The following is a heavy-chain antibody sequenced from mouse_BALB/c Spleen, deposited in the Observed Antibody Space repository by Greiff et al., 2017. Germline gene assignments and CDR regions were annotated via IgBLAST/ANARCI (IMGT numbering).Heavy chain of an antibody. J-gene: IGHJ2*01. V-gene: IGHV5-9-3*01. CDR1: GFTFSSYA. CDR2: ISSGGSYT. D-gene: IGHD2-3*01. CDR3: ARVDGYSRVYFDY. Sequence: EVQGVESGGGLVKPGGSLKLSCAASGFTFSSYAMSWVRQTPEKRLEWVATISSGGSYTYYPDSVKGRFTISRDNAKNTLYLQMSSLRSEDTAMYYCARVDGYSRVYFDYWGQGTTLTVSS.